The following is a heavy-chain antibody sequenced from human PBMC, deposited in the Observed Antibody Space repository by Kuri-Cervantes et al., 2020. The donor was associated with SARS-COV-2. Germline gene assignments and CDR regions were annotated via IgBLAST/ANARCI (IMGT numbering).Heavy chain of an antibody. J-gene: IGHJ4*02. CDR2: ISSSSSYI. Sequence: LSLTCAASGFPFNNYVINWVRQAPGKGLEWVSSISSSSSYIYYADSVKGRFTISRDNAKNSLYLQMNSLRAEDTAVYYCAVPKGNDYYGSGSYDYWGQGTLVTVSS. CDR1: GFPFNNYV. CDR3: AVPKGNDYYGSGSYDY. V-gene: IGHV3-21*01. D-gene: IGHD3-10*01.